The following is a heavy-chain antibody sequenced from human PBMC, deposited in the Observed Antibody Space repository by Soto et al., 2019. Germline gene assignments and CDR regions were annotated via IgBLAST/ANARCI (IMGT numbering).Heavy chain of an antibody. CDR3: ARSRYGAVTNPYYFDY. CDR2: INYSGST. D-gene: IGHD4-17*01. Sequence: QVQLQESGPGLVKPSETLSLICTVSGGSISTYYWSWIRQPPGKGLGWIGYINYSGSTNYNPSLKSRVTISIDTSKNQFSLRLSSVTAADTAVYYCARSRYGAVTNPYYFDYWGQGTLVSVSS. V-gene: IGHV4-59*01. J-gene: IGHJ4*02. CDR1: GGSISTYY.